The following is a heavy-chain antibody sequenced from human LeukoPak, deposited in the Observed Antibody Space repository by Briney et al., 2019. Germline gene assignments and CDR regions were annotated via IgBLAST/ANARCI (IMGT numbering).Heavy chain of an antibody. V-gene: IGHV3-21*01. D-gene: IGHD1-26*01. CDR2: ISTSGGYL. CDR1: GFTFSTYT. J-gene: IGHJ3*02. CDR3: ARSYLDAFDI. Sequence: GGSLRLSCAASGFTFSTYTMNWVRQAPGKGLEWVSSISTSGGYLYYADSVKGRFTTSRDNAKNSLYLQMNSLRAEDTAVYYCARSYLDAFDIWGQGTMVTVPS.